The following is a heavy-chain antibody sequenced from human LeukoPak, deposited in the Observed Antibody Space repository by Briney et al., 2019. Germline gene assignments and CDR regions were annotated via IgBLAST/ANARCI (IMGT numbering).Heavy chain of an antibody. Sequence: GGSLRLSCAASGFTFSSYSMNWVRQAPGKGLEWVSYISSSSSTIYYADSVKGRFTISRDNAKNSLYLQMNSLRAEDTAVYYCARTALKRYGGLLWFGESALDAFDIWGQGTMVTVSS. V-gene: IGHV3-48*01. D-gene: IGHD3-10*01. CDR2: ISSSSSTI. CDR3: ARTALKRYGGLLWFGESALDAFDI. J-gene: IGHJ3*02. CDR1: GFTFSSYS.